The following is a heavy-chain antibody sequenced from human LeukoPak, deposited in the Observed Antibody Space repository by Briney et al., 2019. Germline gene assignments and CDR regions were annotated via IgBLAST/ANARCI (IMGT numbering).Heavy chain of an antibody. V-gene: IGHV3-20*04. J-gene: IGHJ6*02. Sequence: GGSLRLSCAASGFKFGDYGMSWVRQAPGKGLEWVCDINWNGAWTGYADSVKGRFTISRDNSKNTLYLQMNSLRAEDTAMYYCAKDGPSGDILTGRHKYYYGMDVWGQGTTVTVSS. CDR3: AKDGPSGDILTGRHKYYYGMDV. CDR1: GFKFGDYG. D-gene: IGHD3-9*01. CDR2: INWNGAWT.